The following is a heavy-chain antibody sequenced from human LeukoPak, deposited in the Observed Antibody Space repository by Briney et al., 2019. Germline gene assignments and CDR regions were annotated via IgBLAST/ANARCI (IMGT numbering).Heavy chain of an antibody. V-gene: IGHV3-30*18. J-gene: IGHJ4*02. Sequence: GGSLRLSCEASGVTFSSYGMHWVRQAPGKGLEWVADISYDGSNKYYADSVKGRFTISRDNSKNTLHLQMDSLRADDTAVYYCAKGGVERATVMVCSDFWGQGTLVTVSS. CDR1: GVTFSSYG. CDR3: AKGGVERATVMVCSDF. D-gene: IGHD5-24*01. CDR2: ISYDGSNK.